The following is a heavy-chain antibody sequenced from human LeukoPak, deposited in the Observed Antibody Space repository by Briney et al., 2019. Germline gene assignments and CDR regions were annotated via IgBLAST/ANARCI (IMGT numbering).Heavy chain of an antibody. CDR2: INHSGST. J-gene: IGHJ5*02. V-gene: IGHV4-34*01. D-gene: IGHD3-3*01. Sequence: PSETLSLTCAVYGGSFSGYYWSWIRQPPGKGLEWIGEINHSGSTNYNPSLKSRVTISVDTSKNQFSLKLSSVTAAHTAVYYCARGGITIFGVVRNLLDPWGQGTLVTVSS. CDR3: ARGGITIFGVVRNLLDP. CDR1: GGSFSGYY.